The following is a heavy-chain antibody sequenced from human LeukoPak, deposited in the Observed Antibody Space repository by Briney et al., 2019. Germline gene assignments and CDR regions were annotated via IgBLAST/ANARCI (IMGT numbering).Heavy chain of an antibody. CDR3: AAGPIESGPGIAVAGTGYFQH. CDR2: IFYSGTT. CDR1: GASITSSSNY. J-gene: IGHJ1*01. D-gene: IGHD6-19*01. V-gene: IGHV4-39*01. Sequence: PSETLSLTCIVSGASITSSSNYWAWIRQPPGKGLEWIGSIFYSGTTYYNPSLKSRVTISVDTSKNQFSLKLSSVTAADTAVYYCAAGPIESGPGIAVAGTGYFQHWGQGTLVTVSS.